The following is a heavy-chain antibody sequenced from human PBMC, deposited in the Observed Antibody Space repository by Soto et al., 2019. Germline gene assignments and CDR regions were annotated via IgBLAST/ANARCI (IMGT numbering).Heavy chain of an antibody. D-gene: IGHD6-6*01. J-gene: IGHJ4*02. CDR1: GFTFSSYA. Sequence: VQLLESGGGLVQPGGSLRLSCAASGFTFSSYAMSWVRQAPGKGLQWVSTFSGTTGNTYYADSVKGRFTISRDNSKNTLFLQMNSLRAEDTAVYYCAERGGTSYYFDYWGQGTLVTVSS. CDR3: AERGGTSYYFDY. CDR2: FSGTTGNT. V-gene: IGHV3-23*01.